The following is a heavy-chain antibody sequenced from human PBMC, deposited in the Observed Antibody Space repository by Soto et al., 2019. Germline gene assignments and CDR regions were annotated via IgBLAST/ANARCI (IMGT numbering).Heavy chain of an antibody. D-gene: IGHD3-22*01. V-gene: IGHV4-31*03. CDR2: IYYSGST. J-gene: IGHJ4*02. CDR1: GGSISSGGYY. Sequence: SETLSLTCTVSGGSISSGGYYWSWIRQHPGKGLEWIGYIYYSGSTYYNPSLKSRVTISVDTSKNQFSLKLSSVTAADTAVYYCARSSKNYYDSSGYFDYWGQGTLVTVSS. CDR3: ARSSKNYYDSSGYFDY.